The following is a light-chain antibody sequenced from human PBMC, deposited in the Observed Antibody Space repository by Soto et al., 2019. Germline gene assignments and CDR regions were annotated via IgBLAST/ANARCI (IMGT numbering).Light chain of an antibody. CDR3: QQYNNYSPA. CDR2: DAS. V-gene: IGKV1-5*01. CDR1: QSISSW. Sequence: DIQMTQSRATLSASVGDRVIITCRASQSISSWFAWYQQKPGKAPKLVIYDASSLESGVPSRFSGSGSGTDLTLTISSLQPDDFATYYCQQYNNYSPAFGGGTKVEIK. J-gene: IGKJ4*01.